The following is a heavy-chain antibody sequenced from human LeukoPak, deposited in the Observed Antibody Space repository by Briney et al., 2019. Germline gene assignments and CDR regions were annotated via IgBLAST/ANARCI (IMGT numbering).Heavy chain of an antibody. CDR2: ISGSGDNT. D-gene: IGHD3-22*01. CDR1: GFTFSSYA. Sequence: SGGSLRLSCAASGFTFSSYAMSWVRQAPGEGLEWVSGISGSGDNTYYADSVKGRFTISRDNSKNTLYVQVNSLGTEDTAAYYCAKGGYYDSSGSFYFDYWGQGTLVTVSS. CDR3: AKGGYYDSSGSFYFDY. J-gene: IGHJ4*02. V-gene: IGHV3-23*01.